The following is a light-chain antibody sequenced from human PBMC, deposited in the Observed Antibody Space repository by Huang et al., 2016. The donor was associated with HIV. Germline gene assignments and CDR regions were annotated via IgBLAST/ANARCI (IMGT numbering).Light chain of an antibody. CDR2: GES. J-gene: IGKJ2*01. Sequence: EIVMTQSPATLSVSPGERATLSCRASQSVTSTLAWYQQKPGQAPRLLIYGESTRATGIPARFSGSGSGTEFTLTISSLQSEDFAVYYCQQYNKWPPIFGQGTKLEIK. V-gene: IGKV3-15*01. CDR3: QQYNKWPPI. CDR1: QSVTST.